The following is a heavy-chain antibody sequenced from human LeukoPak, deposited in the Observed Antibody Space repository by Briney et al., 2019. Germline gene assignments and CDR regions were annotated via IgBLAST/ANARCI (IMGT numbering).Heavy chain of an antibody. Sequence: PGGSLRLSYAASRFPFRSYAMNWVRQAPGKGLEWLAGISYDGTNENSADFVKGRFAISRDNSKNTLYLQMNSLSADDTAVYYCARASSYGHFDSWGQGTLVTVSS. CDR1: RFPFRSYA. V-gene: IGHV3-30*09. J-gene: IGHJ4*02. D-gene: IGHD2-21*01. CDR2: ISYDGTNE. CDR3: ARASSYGHFDS.